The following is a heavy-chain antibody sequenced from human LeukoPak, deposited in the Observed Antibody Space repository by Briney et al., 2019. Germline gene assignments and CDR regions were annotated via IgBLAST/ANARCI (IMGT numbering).Heavy chain of an antibody. CDR2: ISGSGGST. CDR3: AKDWGSSLVDTAMRFDP. V-gene: IGHV3-23*01. Sequence: PGGSLRLSCAASGFTFSSYAMSWVRQAPGKGLEWVSAISGSGGSTYYADSVKGRFTISRDNSKNTLYLQMNSLRAEDTAVYYCAKDWGSSLVDTAMRFDPWGQGTLVTVSS. J-gene: IGHJ5*02. CDR1: GFTFSSYA. D-gene: IGHD5-18*01.